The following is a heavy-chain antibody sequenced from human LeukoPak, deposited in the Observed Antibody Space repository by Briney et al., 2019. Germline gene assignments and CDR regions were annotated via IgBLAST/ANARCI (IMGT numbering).Heavy chain of an antibody. CDR2: IYYSGGT. J-gene: IGHJ3*02. D-gene: IGHD3-3*01. CDR1: GGSISSSSYY. V-gene: IGHV4-39*01. CDR3: ARRDDGAYYDFWSGYPAAFDI. Sequence: ASETLSLTCTVSGGSISSSSYYWGSIRQPPGKGLEWIGSIYYSGGTSYNPSLRSRVTLSVDTSKNQFSLKLSSVTAADTAVYYCARRDDGAYYDFWSGYPAAFDIWGQGTMVTVSS.